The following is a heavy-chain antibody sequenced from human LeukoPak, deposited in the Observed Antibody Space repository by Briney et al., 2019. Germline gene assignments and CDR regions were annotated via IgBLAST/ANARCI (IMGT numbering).Heavy chain of an antibody. J-gene: IGHJ3*02. CDR2: IYHSGST. CDR3: AREPKQQPNFIQGYAFDI. CDR1: CYSISSGYY. D-gene: IGHD6-13*01. V-gene: IGHV4-38-2*02. Sequence: SETLSLTCSVSCYSISSGYYWGWIRQPPGKGLEWIGSIYHSGSTYYNPSLKSRVTISVDTSKNQFSLELSSVTAADTAVYYCAREPKQQPNFIQGYAFDIWGQGKMVTVPS.